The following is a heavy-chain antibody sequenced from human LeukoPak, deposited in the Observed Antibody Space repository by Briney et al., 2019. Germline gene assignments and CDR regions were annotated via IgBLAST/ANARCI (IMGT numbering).Heavy chain of an antibody. CDR3: ARENSYYDSSGYYYGSGYFDY. CDR2: IYHRGST. CDR1: GYSISNGYY. Sequence: SETLSLACTVSGYSISNGYYWGWIRQPPGKGLEWVGSIYHRGSTYYNPSLRSRVTISVDTSKNHFSLRLSSVTAADTAVYYCARENSYYDSSGYYYGSGYFDYWGQGTLVTVSS. D-gene: IGHD3-22*01. J-gene: IGHJ4*02. V-gene: IGHV4-38-2*02.